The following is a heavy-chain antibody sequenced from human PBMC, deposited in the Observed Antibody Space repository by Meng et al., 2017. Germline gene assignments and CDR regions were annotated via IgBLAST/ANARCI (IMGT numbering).Heavy chain of an antibody. CDR1: GGSISSSNW. D-gene: IGHD6-13*01. J-gene: IGHJ5*02. V-gene: IGHV4-4*02. CDR2: IYHSGST. CDR3: ARRGIAAAGNNWFDP. Sequence: GPGPGLGKPSGALSLPCAVSGGSISSSNWGSWVRQPPGKGLEWIGEIYHSGSTNYNPSLKSRVTISVDKSKNQFSLKLSSVTAADTAVYYCARRGIAAAGNNWFDPWGQGTLVTVSS.